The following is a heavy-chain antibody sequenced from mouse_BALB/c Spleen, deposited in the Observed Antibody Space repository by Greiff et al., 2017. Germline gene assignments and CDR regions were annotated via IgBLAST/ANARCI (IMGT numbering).Heavy chain of an antibody. CDR2: INPGSGGT. CDR1: GYAFTNYL. Sequence: VKLMESGAELVRPGTSVKVSCKASGYAFTNYLIEWVKQRPGQGLEWIGVINPGSGGTNYNEKFKGKATLTADKSSSTAYMQLSSLTSDDSAVYFCARWGDGSFAYWGQGTLVTVSA. CDR3: ARWGDGSFAY. D-gene: IGHD2-3*01. J-gene: IGHJ3*01. V-gene: IGHV1-54*01.